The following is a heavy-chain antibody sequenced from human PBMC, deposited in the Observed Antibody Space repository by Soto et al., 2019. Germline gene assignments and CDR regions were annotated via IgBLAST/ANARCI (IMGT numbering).Heavy chain of an antibody. D-gene: IGHD4-17*01. CDR3: TLSYGESHQYYNGMDV. J-gene: IGHJ6*04. Sequence: GESLKISCEGSGFSFSKYTVGWVRQIPGKGLEWMGIIHPGDSDTRYSPSFQGQVTISADKSISTAYLQWSSLKASDTAMYYCTLSYGESHQYYNGMDVWGKGTTVTVFS. V-gene: IGHV5-51*01. CDR2: IHPGDSDT. CDR1: GFSFSKYT.